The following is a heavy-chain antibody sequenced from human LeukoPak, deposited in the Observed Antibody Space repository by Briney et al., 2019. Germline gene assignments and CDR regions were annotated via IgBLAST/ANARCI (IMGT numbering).Heavy chain of an antibody. V-gene: IGHV1-69*04. Sequence: GSSVKVSCKPSGGTFSSDAISWVRQAPGQGLEWMGRVIPTLGIALYAQRFKGRVTITADKSTSTAYMERSSLTFEDTAVYFCARDLVCTVNCKDSWGQGTLVTVSS. J-gene: IGHJ5*01. CDR1: GGTFSSDA. D-gene: IGHD3/OR15-3a*01. CDR3: ARDLVCTVNCKDS. CDR2: VIPTLGIA.